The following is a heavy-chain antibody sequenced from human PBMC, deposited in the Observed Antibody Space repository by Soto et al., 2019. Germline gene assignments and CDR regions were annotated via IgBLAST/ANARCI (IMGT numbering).Heavy chain of an antibody. CDR3: ASAGRYLEGLLRVYSYMDV. CDR1: GFAFSSYS. CDR2: INSDGTST. Sequence: EVQLVESGGGLVQPGGSLRLSCAVSGFAFSSYSMHWVRQTPGKGLVWVSRINSDGTSTAYADSVKGRFTISRDNAKDTMYQEINSLRAEDTAVYYCASAGRYLEGLLRVYSYMDVWGKGTTVTVSS. V-gene: IGHV3-74*01. D-gene: IGHD3-3*01. J-gene: IGHJ6*03.